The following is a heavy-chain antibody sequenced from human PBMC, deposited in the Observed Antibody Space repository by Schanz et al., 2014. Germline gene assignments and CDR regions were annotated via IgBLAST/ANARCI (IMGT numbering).Heavy chain of an antibody. Sequence: QIQLVQSGPEVKKPGATVKVSCKASGYIFINSGISWVRQAPGQGLEWMGWISVYNHNKEYDQKFQGRVTMTTDTSTSTTYMALTELRSDDTAVYYCARDRRFFDRDDLYYFDSWGQGTLVTVSS. D-gene: IGHD3-3*01. J-gene: IGHJ4*02. CDR2: ISVYNHNK. CDR1: GYIFINSG. CDR3: ARDRRFFDRDDLYYFDS. V-gene: IGHV1-18*01.